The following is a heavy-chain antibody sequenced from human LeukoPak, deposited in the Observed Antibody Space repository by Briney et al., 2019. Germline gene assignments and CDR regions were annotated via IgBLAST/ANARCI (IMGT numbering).Heavy chain of an antibody. CDR2: INHSGST. CDR3: ARGPRLGWYDY. J-gene: IGHJ4*02. CDR1: GGSFSGYY. Sequence: SETLSLTCAVYGGSFSGYYWNWIRQPPGKGLEWIGEINHSGSTNYNPSLKSRVTISVDTSKNRFSLKLSSVTAADTAVYYCARGPRLGWYDYWGQGTLVTVSS. D-gene: IGHD6-19*01. V-gene: IGHV4-34*01.